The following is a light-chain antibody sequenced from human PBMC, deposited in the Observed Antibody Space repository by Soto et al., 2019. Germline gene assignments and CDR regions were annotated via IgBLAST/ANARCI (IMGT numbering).Light chain of an antibody. V-gene: IGKV1-5*01. CDR1: QSISNW. CDR2: DAS. Sequence: DIQMTQSPSTLSASVGDRVTITCRASQSISNWLAWYQQKPGKAPKLLIYDASSLDSGVPSRFSGSGSGTEFTITISGLQPDDFASYYCQQYYSYSTFGQGTKVDIK. CDR3: QQYYSYST. J-gene: IGKJ1*01.